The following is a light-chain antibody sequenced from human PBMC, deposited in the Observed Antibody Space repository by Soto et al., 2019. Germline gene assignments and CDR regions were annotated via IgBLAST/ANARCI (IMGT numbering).Light chain of an antibody. CDR3: QQFGSSWLT. CDR1: QSIGSSY. V-gene: IGKV3-20*01. J-gene: IGKJ1*01. Sequence: ENVLTQSPGTLSLSPGERATLSCRASQSIGSSYLAGYQQKPCHAHRLIIYGTSNRATGIPYRFSGSGSGTDFTLTISRLEPEDFAVYYCQQFGSSWLTFGQGTKVELK. CDR2: GTS.